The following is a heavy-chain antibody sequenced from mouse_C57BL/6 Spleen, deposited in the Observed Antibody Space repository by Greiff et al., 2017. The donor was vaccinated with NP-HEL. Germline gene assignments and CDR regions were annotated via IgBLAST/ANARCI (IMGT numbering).Heavy chain of an antibody. Sequence: DVMLVESGGGLVKPGGSLKLSCAASGFTFSDYGMHWVRQAPEKGLEWVAYISSGSSTIYYADTVKGRFTISRDNAKNTLFLQMTSLRSEDTAMYYCADTTVVAPYAMDYWGQGTSVTVSS. J-gene: IGHJ4*01. CDR2: ISSGSSTI. V-gene: IGHV5-17*01. CDR3: ADTTVVAPYAMDY. CDR1: GFTFSDYG. D-gene: IGHD1-1*01.